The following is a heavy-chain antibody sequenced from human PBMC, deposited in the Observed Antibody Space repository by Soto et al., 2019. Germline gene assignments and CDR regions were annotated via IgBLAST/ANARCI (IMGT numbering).Heavy chain of an antibody. D-gene: IGHD2-21*01. V-gene: IGHV4-4*02. J-gene: IGHJ6*02. CDR2: IYHSGST. CDR3: ARALIGAYGMDV. Sequence: WETLSLTCAVSGGSISSSNWWSWVRQPPGKGLEWIGEIYHSGSTNYTPSLKSRVTISVDKSKNQFSLKLSSVTAADTAVYYCARALIGAYGMDVWGQGTTVTVSS. CDR1: GGSISSSNW.